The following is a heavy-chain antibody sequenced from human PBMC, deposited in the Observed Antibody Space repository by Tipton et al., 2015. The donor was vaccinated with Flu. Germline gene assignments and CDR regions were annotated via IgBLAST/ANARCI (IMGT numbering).Heavy chain of an antibody. CDR3: VKDRVRVMGWFDP. CDR1: GFIFSNYA. Sequence: GSLRLSCAASGFIFSNYAMSWVRQAPGKGLEWVSGITDSGGSTYYGDSVKGRFTISRDNPKNTLFLQMNSLRAEDTAVYYCVKDRVRVMGWFDPWGQGTLVTVSS. CDR2: ITDSGGST. J-gene: IGHJ5*02. D-gene: IGHD2-21*01. V-gene: IGHV3-23*01.